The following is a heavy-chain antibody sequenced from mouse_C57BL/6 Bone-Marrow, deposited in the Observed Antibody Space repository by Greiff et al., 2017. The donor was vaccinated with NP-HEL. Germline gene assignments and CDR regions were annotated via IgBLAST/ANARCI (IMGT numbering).Heavy chain of an antibody. CDR1: GYTFTSYG. Sequence: VKLMESGAELARPGASVKLSCKASGYTFTSYGISWVKQRTGQGLEWIGEIYPRSGNTYYNEKFKGKATLTADKSSSTAYMELRSLTSEDSAVYFCAREKDYYYGSSSYYYAMDYWGQGTSVTVSS. D-gene: IGHD1-1*01. CDR2: IYPRSGNT. CDR3: AREKDYYYGSSSYYYAMDY. V-gene: IGHV1-81*01. J-gene: IGHJ4*01.